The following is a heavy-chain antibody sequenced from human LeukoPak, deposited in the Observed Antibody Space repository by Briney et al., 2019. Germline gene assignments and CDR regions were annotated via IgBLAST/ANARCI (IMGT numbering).Heavy chain of an antibody. V-gene: IGHV1-2*02. CDR1: GYTFTGYY. CDR2: INPNSGGT. J-gene: IGHJ4*02. CDR3: ARDSGSWYGGFDY. D-gene: IGHD6-13*01. Sequence: ASVTVSCTASGYTFTGYYMNWVRQAPGQGLEWMGWINPNSGGTNYAHNFQSRVTMTRDTSISTAYMELSRLRSDDTAVYYCARDSGSWYGGFDYWGQGTLVTVSS.